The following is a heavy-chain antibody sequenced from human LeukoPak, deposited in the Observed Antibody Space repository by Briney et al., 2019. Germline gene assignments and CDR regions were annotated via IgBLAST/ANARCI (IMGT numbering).Heavy chain of an antibody. V-gene: IGHV3-64*01. Sequence: PGGSLRLSCAASGFTFSSYAMHWVRQAPGKGLECVSSISCSGCSTYYANSVKGRLSISRDNSKNKLYLQMGNLRVEDMAVYYCARGDADCSGGSCYSSYYYYMDVWGKGTTVTVSS. CDR3: ARGDADCSGGSCYSSYYYYMDV. CDR2: ISCSGCST. D-gene: IGHD2-15*01. CDR1: GFTFSSYA. J-gene: IGHJ6*03.